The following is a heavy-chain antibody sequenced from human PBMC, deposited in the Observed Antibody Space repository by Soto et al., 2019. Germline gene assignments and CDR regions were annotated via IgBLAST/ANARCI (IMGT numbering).Heavy chain of an antibody. D-gene: IGHD6-13*01. V-gene: IGHV3-15*07. CDR3: TTEESSSSWYPYYYYGMDV. CDR2: IKSKTDGGTT. CDR1: GFTFSNAW. J-gene: IGHJ6*02. Sequence: GRSLRLSCAASGFTFSNAWMNWVRQAPGKGLEWVGRIKSKTDGGTTDYAAPVKGRFTISRDDSKNTLYLQMNSLKTEDTAVYYCTTEESSSSWYPYYYYGMDVWGQGTTVTVSS.